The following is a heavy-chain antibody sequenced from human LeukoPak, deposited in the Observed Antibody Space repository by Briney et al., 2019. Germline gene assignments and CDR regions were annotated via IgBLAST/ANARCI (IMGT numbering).Heavy chain of an antibody. D-gene: IGHD4-23*01. CDR1: GGSISSSSYY. CDR2: IYYSGST. V-gene: IGHV4-39*07. CDR3: ARGTSGNSRVD. Sequence: PSETLSLTCTVSGGSISSSSYYWGWIRQPPGTGLEWIGSIYYSGSTYYNPSLKSRVTISVDTSKNQFSLKLSSVTAADTAVYYCARGTSGNSRVDWGQGTLVTVSS. J-gene: IGHJ4*02.